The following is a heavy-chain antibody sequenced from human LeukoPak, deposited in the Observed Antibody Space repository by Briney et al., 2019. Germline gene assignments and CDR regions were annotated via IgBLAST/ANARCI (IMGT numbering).Heavy chain of an antibody. J-gene: IGHJ3*02. V-gene: IGHV4-4*07. CDR1: GGSISSYY. D-gene: IGHD5-12*01. CDR2: IYTSGST. CDR3: ARDLSADIVATPDAFDI. Sequence: PSETLSLTCTVSGGSISSYYWSWIRQPAGKGLEWIGRIYTSGSTNYNPPLKSRVTMSVDTSKNQFSLKLSSVTAADTAVYYCARDLSADIVATPDAFDIWGQGTMVTVSS.